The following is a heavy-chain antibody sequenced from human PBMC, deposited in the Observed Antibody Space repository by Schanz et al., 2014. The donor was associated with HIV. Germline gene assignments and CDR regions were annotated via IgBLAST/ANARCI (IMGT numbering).Heavy chain of an antibody. CDR1: GFIFSTYA. Sequence: VQLVETGGGLIQPGGSLRLSCAASGFIFSTYAMHWVRQAPGEGLEWVAIVSYDGSNEYYADSVRGRFTASRDNSKNTLYLQMNNLRVEDTAVYYCARGPYSSGWAGFDYWGQGTLVTVSS. J-gene: IGHJ4*02. D-gene: IGHD6-19*01. V-gene: IGHV3-30-3*01. CDR3: ARGPYSSGWAGFDY. CDR2: VSYDGSNE.